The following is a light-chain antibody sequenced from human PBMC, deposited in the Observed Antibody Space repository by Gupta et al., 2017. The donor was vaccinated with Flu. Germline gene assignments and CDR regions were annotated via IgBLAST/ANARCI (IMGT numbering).Light chain of an antibody. Sequence: GISIHCRLYRGSSTVLNWFQQKPGQAPKRLIYLVSTRDSGVPDRFTGSGSGTEFTLTISRVEAEDVGIYFCMQNAHWPWTFGQGTKVEIK. CDR2: LVS. V-gene: IGKV2-30*01. CDR1: HCRLYRGSSTV. J-gene: IGKJ1*01. CDR3: MQNAHWPWT.